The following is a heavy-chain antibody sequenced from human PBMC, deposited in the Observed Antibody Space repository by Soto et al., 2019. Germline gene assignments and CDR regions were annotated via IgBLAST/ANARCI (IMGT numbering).Heavy chain of an antibody. CDR1: GFTFSSYA. V-gene: IGHV3-23*01. CDR3: AKGAVERITMIVVVIPYLYGMDV. J-gene: IGHJ6*02. D-gene: IGHD3-22*01. CDR2: ISGSGGST. Sequence: GGSLRLSCAASGFTFSSYAMSWVRQAPGKGLEWVSAISGSGGSTYYADSVKGRFTISRDNSKNTLYLQMNSLRAEDTAVYYCAKGAVERITMIVVVIPYLYGMDVWGQGTTVTVSS.